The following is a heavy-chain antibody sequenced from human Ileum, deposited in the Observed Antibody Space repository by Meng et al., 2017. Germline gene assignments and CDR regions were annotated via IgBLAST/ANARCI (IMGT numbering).Heavy chain of an antibody. CDR3: AREFYVDTAMVIDS. Sequence: QVQLQESGPGLVKPSQTLSLALSVSNGSLTNVNNYWNWIRQAPGQALEHIGHIYYDGNSYATPSLKSRVTMSIDTSTNQFSLRLDSVTAADTAVYYCAREFYVDTAMVIDSWGPGTLVTVSS. J-gene: IGHJ4*02. CDR2: IYYDGNS. D-gene: IGHD5-18*01. V-gene: IGHV4-30-4*01. CDR1: NGSLTNVNNY.